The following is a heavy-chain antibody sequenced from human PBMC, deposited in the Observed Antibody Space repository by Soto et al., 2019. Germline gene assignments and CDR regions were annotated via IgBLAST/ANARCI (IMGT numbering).Heavy chain of an antibody. D-gene: IGHD2-2*01. V-gene: IGHV4-59*02. CDR3: AMSGKRKGIFGVVVPAAPYLFDF. CDR1: GSSVSSYY. J-gene: IGHJ5*01. CDR2: IYYSGST. Sequence: SETLSLTCTLSGSSVSSYYWSWIRQPPGTGLEWIGYIYYSGSTNYNPSLTSRVTISVDTSKNQFSLKMSSVTAADTAVYYCAMSGKRKGIFGVVVPAAPYLFDFWGQRSLVTGSS.